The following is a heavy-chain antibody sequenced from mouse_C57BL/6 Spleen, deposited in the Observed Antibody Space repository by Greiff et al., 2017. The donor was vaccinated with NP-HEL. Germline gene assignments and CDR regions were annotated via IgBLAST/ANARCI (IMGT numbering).Heavy chain of an antibody. CDR1: GFTFSSYG. Sequence: VQLQQSGGDLVKPGGSLKLSCAASGFTFSSYGMSWVRQTPDKRLEWVATISSGGSYTYYPDSVKGRFTISRDNAKNTLYLQMSSLKSEDTAMYYCARESEPFDYWGQGTTLTVSS. V-gene: IGHV5-6*01. CDR2: ISSGGSYT. CDR3: ARESEPFDY. J-gene: IGHJ2*01.